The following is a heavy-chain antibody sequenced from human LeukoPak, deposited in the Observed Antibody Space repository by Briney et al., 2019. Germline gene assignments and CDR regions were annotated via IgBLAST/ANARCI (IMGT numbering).Heavy chain of an antibody. CDR1: GGSFSGYY. CDR3: ARDGYYDSSGSSAFDY. CDR2: INHSGSI. J-gene: IGHJ4*02. D-gene: IGHD3-22*01. V-gene: IGHV4-34*01. Sequence: SETLSLTCAVYGGSFSGYYWSWIRQPPGKGLEWIGEINHSGSINYNPSLKSRVTISVDTSKNQFSLKLSSVTAAGTAVYYCARDGYYDSSGSSAFDYWGQGTLVTVSS.